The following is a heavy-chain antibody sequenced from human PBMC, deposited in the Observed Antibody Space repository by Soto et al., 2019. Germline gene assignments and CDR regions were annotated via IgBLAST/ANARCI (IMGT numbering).Heavy chain of an antibody. D-gene: IGHD6-6*01. Sequence: ASVDVWCKAPRVSYTVCHIQWPCQYTEQGLEWMGWINAHSGGTEYAQKFQGRVTLTRDTSIATAYLTLTSLTSDDTALYYCAKDLTRQLAYFLDSWVQGTQVTVSS. CDR1: RVSYTVCH. CDR3: AKDLTRQLAYFLDS. V-gene: IGHV1-2*02. J-gene: IGHJ4*02. CDR2: INAHSGGT.